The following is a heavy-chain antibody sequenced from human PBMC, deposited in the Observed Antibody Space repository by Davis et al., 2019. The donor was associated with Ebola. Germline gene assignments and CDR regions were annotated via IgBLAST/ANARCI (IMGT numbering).Heavy chain of an antibody. J-gene: IGHJ2*01. CDR3: ARDRRITIFGVVIPHWYFDL. V-gene: IGHV1-3*01. D-gene: IGHD3-3*01. CDR2: INAGNGNT. CDR1: GYTFTSYA. Sequence: ASVKVSCKASGYTFTSYAMHWVRQAPGQRLEWMGWINAGNGNTKYSQKFQGRVTITRDTSASTAYMELSSLRSEDTAVYYCARDRRITIFGVVIPHWYFDLWGRGTLVTVSS.